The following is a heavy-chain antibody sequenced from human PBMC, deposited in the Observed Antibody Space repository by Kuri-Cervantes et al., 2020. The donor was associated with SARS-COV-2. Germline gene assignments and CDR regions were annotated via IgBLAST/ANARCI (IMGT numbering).Heavy chain of an antibody. D-gene: IGHD3-16*01. Sequence: AGSLRLSCAAFGVTFSGYSMNWVRQAPGKGLEWISSISRSNSYINYVDSMKGRITISRDNVKNSLYLQMDGLRVEDTAVYYCARDLHRKAKGVKYYYYGKDVWGQGTTVTVSS. V-gene: IGHV3-21*01. CDR2: ISRSNSYI. CDR3: ARDLHRKAKGVKYYYYGKDV. CDR1: GVTFSGYS. J-gene: IGHJ6*02.